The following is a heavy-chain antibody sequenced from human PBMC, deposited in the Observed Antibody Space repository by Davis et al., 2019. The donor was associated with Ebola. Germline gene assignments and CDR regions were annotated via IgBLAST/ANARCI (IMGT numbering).Heavy chain of an antibody. J-gene: IGHJ4*02. CDR2: ISYDGSNK. CDR1: GFTFSSYA. V-gene: IGHV3-30-3*01. Sequence: PGGSLRLSCAASGFTFSSYAMHWVRQAPGKGLEWVAVISYDGSNKYYADSVKGRFTISRDNSKNTLYLQMNSLRDEDTAVYYCARTAQGVIITWGQGTLVTVSS. CDR3: ARTAQGVIIT. D-gene: IGHD3-10*01.